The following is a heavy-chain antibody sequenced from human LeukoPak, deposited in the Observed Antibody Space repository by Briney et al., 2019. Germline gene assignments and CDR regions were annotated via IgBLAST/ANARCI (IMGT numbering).Heavy chain of an antibody. V-gene: IGHV1-69*13. CDR3: ARAVDYYYDSSGYYKGHGWDYYYYYMDV. CDR1: GGTFSSYA. Sequence: ASAKVSCKASGGTFSSYAISWVRQAPGQGLEWMGGIIPIFGTANYAQKFQGRVTITADESTSTAYMELSSLRSEDTAVYYCARAVDYYYDSSGYYKGHGWDYYYYYMDVWGKGTTVTISS. D-gene: IGHD3-22*01. J-gene: IGHJ6*03. CDR2: IIPIFGTA.